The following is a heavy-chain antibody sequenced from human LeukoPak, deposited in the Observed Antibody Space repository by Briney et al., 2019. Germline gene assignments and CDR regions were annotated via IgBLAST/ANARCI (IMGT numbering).Heavy chain of an antibody. J-gene: IGHJ3*02. CDR3: ARDLVYCSGGSCYSGDAFDI. D-gene: IGHD2-15*01. CDR1: GFTFSSYA. Sequence: GRTLRLSCAASGFTFSSYAMHWVRQAPGKGLEWVAVISYDGSNKYYADSVKGRFTISRDNSKNTLYLQMNSLRAEDTAVYYCARDLVYCSGGSCYSGDAFDIWGQGTMVTVSS. V-gene: IGHV3-30*04. CDR2: ISYDGSNK.